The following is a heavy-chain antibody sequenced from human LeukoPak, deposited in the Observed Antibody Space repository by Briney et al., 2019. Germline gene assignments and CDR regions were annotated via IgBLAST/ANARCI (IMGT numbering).Heavy chain of an antibody. V-gene: IGHV4-34*01. Sequence: SETLSLTCAVYGGSFSGYYWSWIRQPRGKGLEWIGEINHSGSTNYNPSLKSRVTISIDTSKNQFSLKLSSVTAADTAVYYCARSPYYYDSSGYSRAFDIWGQGTMVTVSS. D-gene: IGHD3-22*01. CDR1: GGSFSGYY. CDR3: ARSPYYYDSSGYSRAFDI. J-gene: IGHJ3*02. CDR2: INHSGST.